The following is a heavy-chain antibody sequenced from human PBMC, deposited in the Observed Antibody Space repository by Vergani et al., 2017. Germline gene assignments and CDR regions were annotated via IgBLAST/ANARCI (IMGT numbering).Heavy chain of an antibody. Sequence: QVHLQESGPGLAKPSQTLSLTCTVSGASVSTGSEYWSWIRQPAGQGLEWIGRIYNSGSTKYNPSLKTRVSMSVDPSNNQFSLRLTSVTAADTAVYYCARSRIYYGAGSPDYWGQGTLVTVSS. CDR1: GASVSTGSEY. CDR3: ARSRIYYGAGSPDY. J-gene: IGHJ4*02. CDR2: IYNSGST. D-gene: IGHD3-10*01. V-gene: IGHV4-61*02.